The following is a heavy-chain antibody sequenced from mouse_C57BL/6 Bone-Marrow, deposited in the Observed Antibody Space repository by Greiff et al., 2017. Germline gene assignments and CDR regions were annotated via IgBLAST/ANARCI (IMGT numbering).Heavy chain of an antibody. CDR3: ARGGIYDGNYIYAMDY. D-gene: IGHD2-1*01. J-gene: IGHJ4*01. CDR1: GYTFTGYY. Sequence: QVQLQQSGPELVKPGASVKISCKASGYTFTGYYMNWVKQRPEQGLEWIGWINPGSGNTTYNEKFKGKATLTVDTSSSTAYMHLRSLTSEDSAVYVGARGGIYDGNYIYAMDYGGQGNSATVSS. V-gene: IGHV1-84*01. CDR2: INPGSGNT.